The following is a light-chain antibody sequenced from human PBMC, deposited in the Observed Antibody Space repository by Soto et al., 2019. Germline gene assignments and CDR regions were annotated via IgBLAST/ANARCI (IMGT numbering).Light chain of an antibody. Sequence: LTQPASVSGSPGQSITISCTGTSSDVGGYNYVSWYQQHPGKAPKLMIYEVSNRPSGVSTRFSGSKSGNTASLTISGLQAEDEADYYCSSYTISTTLVFGTGTKVTVL. CDR2: EVS. V-gene: IGLV2-14*01. CDR3: SSYTISTTLV. J-gene: IGLJ1*01. CDR1: SSDVGGYNY.